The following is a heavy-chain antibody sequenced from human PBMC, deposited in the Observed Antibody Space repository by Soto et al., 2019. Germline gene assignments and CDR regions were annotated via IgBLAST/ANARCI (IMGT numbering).Heavy chain of an antibody. CDR1: GVTFSDYY. D-gene: IGHD4-4*01. J-gene: IGHJ5*02. CDR2: ISGSGGST. CDR3: SKDSDHSFYERWFDP. Sequence: GGSLRLSCAASGVTFSDYYMSWIRQAPGKGLEWVSYISGSGGSTYYADSVKGRFTISRDNSKNTLYLQMNSLRAEDTAVYYCSKDSDHSFYERWFDPWGQGTLVTVSS. V-gene: IGHV3-23*01.